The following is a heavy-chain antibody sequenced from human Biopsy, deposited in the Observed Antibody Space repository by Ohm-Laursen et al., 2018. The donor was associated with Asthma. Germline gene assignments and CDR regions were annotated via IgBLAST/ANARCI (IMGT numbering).Heavy chain of an antibody. D-gene: IGHD6-19*01. V-gene: IGHV3-23*01. CDR2: ISGGGPST. Sequence: GSLRLSCAASGFTFSDYYMSWIRQAPGRGLEWVATISGGGPSTFYAASVKGRFTISSDTLKNTVFLHLSSLRAEDTAVYYCAKESGTVGWHADYLEEWGRGTLVTVSS. CDR3: AKESGTVGWHADYLEE. J-gene: IGHJ4*02. CDR1: GFTFSDYY.